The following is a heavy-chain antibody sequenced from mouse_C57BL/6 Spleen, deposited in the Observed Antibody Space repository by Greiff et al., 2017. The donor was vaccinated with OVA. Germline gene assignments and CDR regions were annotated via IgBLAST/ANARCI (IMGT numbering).Heavy chain of an antibody. V-gene: IGHV14-2*01. CDR1: GFNINDYY. CDR3: ARGDGSSPYSIDY. D-gene: IGHD1-1*01. J-gene: IGHJ4*01. Sequence: VQLQQSGAELVKPGASVKLSCTASGFNINDYYMHWVKPRTEQGLEWIGRIDPEDGETKYAPKFQGKATITADTSSNTAYLQLSSLTSEDSAVYYCARGDGSSPYSIDYWGQGTSVTVSS. CDR2: IDPEDGET.